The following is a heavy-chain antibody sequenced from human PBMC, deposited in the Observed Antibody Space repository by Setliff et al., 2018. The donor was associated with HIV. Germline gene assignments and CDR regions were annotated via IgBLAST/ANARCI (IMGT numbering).Heavy chain of an antibody. J-gene: IGHJ4*02. CDR3: VRDYYYDSSGYRYFDY. V-gene: IGHV1-69*04. CDR1: RSTFNSHT. CDR2: IIPILGVA. D-gene: IGHD3-22*01. Sequence: GASVKVSCKASRSTFNSHTINWVRQAPGQGLDWMGRIIPILGVANYAQRFQGKVTITADKSTSTAYMELTSLRFDDTAMYYCVRDYYYDSSGYRYFDYWGQGTLVTVSS.